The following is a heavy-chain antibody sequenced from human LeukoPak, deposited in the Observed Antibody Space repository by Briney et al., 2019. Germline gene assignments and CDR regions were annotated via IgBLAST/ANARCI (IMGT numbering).Heavy chain of an antibody. D-gene: IGHD3-16*01. J-gene: IGHJ4*02. V-gene: IGHV1-46*01. Sequence: ASVKVSCKASGYTFTSYYMHWVRQAPGQGLEWMGLINPSGGSTNYAQKFQGRVTMTRDMSTRTAYMELSSLRSEDTAVYYCARDNDSRDPPHFDYWGQGTLVTVSS. CDR1: GYTFTSYY. CDR3: ARDNDSRDPPHFDY. CDR2: INPSGGST.